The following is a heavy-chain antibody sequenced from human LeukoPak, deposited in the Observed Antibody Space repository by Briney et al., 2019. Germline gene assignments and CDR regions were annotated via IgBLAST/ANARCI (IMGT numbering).Heavy chain of an antibody. CDR1: GGSISSYY. CDR2: IYTSGST. CDR3: ARGLYCSGGSCYPGYFDY. D-gene: IGHD2-15*01. J-gene: IGHJ4*02. V-gene: IGHV4-4*09. Sequence: SETLSLTCTVSGGSISSYYWSWIRQPPGKGLEWIGYIYTSGSTNYNPSLKSRVTISVDTSKNQFSLKLSSVTAADTGVYYCARGLYCSGGSCYPGYFDYWGQGTLVTVSS.